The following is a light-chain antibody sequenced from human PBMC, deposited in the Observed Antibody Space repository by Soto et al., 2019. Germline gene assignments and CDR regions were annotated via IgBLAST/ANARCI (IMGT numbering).Light chain of an antibody. CDR3: SSYTGSSPLWV. V-gene: IGLV2-14*01. CDR1: SSAFGRYNY. CDR2: DVN. J-gene: IGLJ7*01. Sequence: QSALTQPASVSGSLGQSITIYCTGSSSAFGRYNYVSWYQQKPGKGPKLMLHDVNNRPSGVSNRFSGSRSGYTASLTISGLQADDEAEYYCSSYTGSSPLWVFGGGTQLTVL.